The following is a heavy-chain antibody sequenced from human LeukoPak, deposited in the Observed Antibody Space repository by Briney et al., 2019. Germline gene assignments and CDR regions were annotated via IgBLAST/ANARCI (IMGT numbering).Heavy chain of an antibody. J-gene: IGHJ4*02. D-gene: IGHD6-19*01. CDR2: IYYSGST. CDR3: ARHAQWLVDY. Sequence: SETLSLTCTVSSGSISSSSYYWGWIRQPPGKGLEWIGSIYYSGSTYYNPSLKSRVTISVDTSKNQFSLKLSSVTAADTAVYYCARHAQWLVDYWGQGTLVTVSS. V-gene: IGHV4-39*01. CDR1: SGSISSSSYY.